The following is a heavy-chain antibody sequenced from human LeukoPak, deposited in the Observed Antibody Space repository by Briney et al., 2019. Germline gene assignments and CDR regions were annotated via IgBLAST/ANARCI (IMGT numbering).Heavy chain of an antibody. CDR1: GFTFSSYA. Sequence: GRSLRLSCAASGFTFSSYAMHWVRQAPGKGLEWVAVISYDGSNKYYADSVKGRFTISRDNSKNTLYLQMNSLRAEDTAVYYCARDHLLEMDRGESYSGGSCYSVAPNYYYYGMDVWGKGTTVTVSS. D-gene: IGHD2-15*01. CDR2: ISYDGSNK. J-gene: IGHJ6*04. V-gene: IGHV3-30*04. CDR3: ARDHLLEMDRGESYSGGSCYSVAPNYYYYGMDV.